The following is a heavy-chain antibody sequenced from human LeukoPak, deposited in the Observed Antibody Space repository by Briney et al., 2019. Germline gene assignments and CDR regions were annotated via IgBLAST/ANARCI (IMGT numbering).Heavy chain of an antibody. CDR2: ISYTETA. V-gene: IGHV4-59*02. D-gene: IGHD4-17*01. CDR3: TREPDTVTGGV. Sequence: SETLSLTCTVSGGSVSSYYWSWIRQPPTEGLEWIGHISYTETALYNPSLRSRVTISVDTSKNQFSLTLTSVTAADTAVYYCTREPDTVTGGVWGQGTRVTVSS. CDR1: GGSVSSYY. J-gene: IGHJ4*02.